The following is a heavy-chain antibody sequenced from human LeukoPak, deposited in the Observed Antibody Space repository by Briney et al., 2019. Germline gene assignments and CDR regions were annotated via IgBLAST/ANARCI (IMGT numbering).Heavy chain of an antibody. CDR3: AKLITMVRGVIALDAFDI. D-gene: IGHD3-10*01. CDR2: ISGSGGST. Sequence: GGSLRLSCAASGFTFSSYAMSWVRQAPGKGLEWVSAISGSGGSTYYADSVKGRFTISRDSSKNTLYLQMNSLRAEDTAVYYCAKLITMVRGVIALDAFDIWGQGTMVTVSS. J-gene: IGHJ3*02. CDR1: GFTFSSYA. V-gene: IGHV3-23*01.